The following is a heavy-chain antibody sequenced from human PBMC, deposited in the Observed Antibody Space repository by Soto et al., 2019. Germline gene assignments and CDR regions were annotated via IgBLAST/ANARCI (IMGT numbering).Heavy chain of an antibody. Sequence: GGSLRLSCAASGFTFSSYAMSCVRQAPGKGLEWVSAISGRGGSTYYADSVKGRFTISRDNSKNTLYLHMNSLRAEDTAVYYCAKSKVYSYVQWLDPWAQGTLVPVSS. J-gene: IGHJ5*02. CDR2: ISGRGGST. CDR3: AKSKVYSYVQWLDP. D-gene: IGHD5-18*01. CDR1: GFTFSSYA. V-gene: IGHV3-23*01.